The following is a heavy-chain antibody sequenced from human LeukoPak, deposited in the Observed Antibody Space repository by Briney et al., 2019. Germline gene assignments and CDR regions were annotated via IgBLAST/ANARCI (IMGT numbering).Heavy chain of an antibody. CDR1: GFTFSSYS. CDR2: ISSSSSYI. V-gene: IGHV3-21*01. J-gene: IGHJ4*02. Sequence: PGGSLRLSCAASGFTFSSYSMNWVRQAPGKGLEWVSSISSSSSYIYYADSVKGRFTISRDNAKNSLYLQMNSLRAEDTAVYYCARDGAVAHPRYFDYWGQGTLVTVSS. D-gene: IGHD3-16*01. CDR3: ARDGAVAHPRYFDY.